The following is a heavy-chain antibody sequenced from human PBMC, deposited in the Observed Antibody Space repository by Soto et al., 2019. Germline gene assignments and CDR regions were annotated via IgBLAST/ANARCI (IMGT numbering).Heavy chain of an antibody. V-gene: IGHV3-23*01. CDR2: ISGSGGST. CDR1: GFTFSSYS. J-gene: IGHJ4*02. CDR3: AKDFLAYRYFDY. D-gene: IGHD1-26*01. Sequence: GGSLRLSCAASGFTFSSYSMSWVRQAPGKGLEWVSAISGSGGSTYYADSVKGRFTISRDNSKSTLYLQMNSLRAEDTAVYYCAKDFLAYRYFDYWGQGTLVTVSS.